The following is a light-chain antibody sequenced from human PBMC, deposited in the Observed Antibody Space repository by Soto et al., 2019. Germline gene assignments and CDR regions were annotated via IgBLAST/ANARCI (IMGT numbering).Light chain of an antibody. CDR1: QGVTTN. CDR3: QQYNNWPFS. V-gene: IGKV3-15*01. Sequence: EIVMTQSPGTLSVSPGERATLSCRAGQGVTTNFAWYQQKSGQSPRLLIYDVSIRATGVPARFSGTGSETDFTLTISGLQSEDSAVYFFQQYNNWPFSFGQGTRLEMK. J-gene: IGKJ5*01. CDR2: DVS.